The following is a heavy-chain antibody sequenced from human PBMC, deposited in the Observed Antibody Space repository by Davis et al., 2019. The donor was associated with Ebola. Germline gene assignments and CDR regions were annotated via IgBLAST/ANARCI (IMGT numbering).Heavy chain of an antibody. CDR3: ARRVGARSGFDS. CDR1: GYTFTSYD. D-gene: IGHD1-26*01. J-gene: IGHJ4*02. V-gene: IGHV1-8*01. CDR2: MNPNSGNT. Sequence: AASVKVSCKASGYTFTSYDINWVRQATGQGLEWMGWMNPNSGNTGYAQKSQGRITMTRNISISTAYMELSSLRSDDTAVYYCARRVGARSGFDSWGQGSLVTVSS.